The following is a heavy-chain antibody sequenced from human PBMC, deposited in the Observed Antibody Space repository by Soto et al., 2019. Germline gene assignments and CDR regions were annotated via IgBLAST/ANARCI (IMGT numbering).Heavy chain of an antibody. Sequence: GGSLRLSCEASGFTLRNYAMTWVRQAPGKGLEWVSLISANDVGTYYAESVKTRFTISTDQSRNTVYLQMDSLRADDTAIYYCAKTKNDYNWDNRPPFDYWGQGTLVTVSS. D-gene: IGHD1-20*01. CDR3: AKTKNDYNWDNRPPFDY. CDR2: ISANDVGT. CDR1: GFTLRNYA. V-gene: IGHV3-23*01. J-gene: IGHJ4*02.